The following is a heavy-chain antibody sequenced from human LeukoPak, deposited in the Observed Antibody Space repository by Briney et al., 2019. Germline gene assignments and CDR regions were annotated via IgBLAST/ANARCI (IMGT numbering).Heavy chain of an antibody. D-gene: IGHD6-13*01. V-gene: IGHV1-2*02. Sequence: ASVKVSCKASGYTFTGYYMHWVRQAPGQGLEWMGWINPNSGGTNYAQKFQGRVTMTRDTSISTAYMELSRLRSDDTAMYYCARDRKQQLVRGYWLDPWGQGTLVTVSS. CDR3: ARDRKQQLVRGYWLDP. J-gene: IGHJ5*02. CDR2: INPNSGGT. CDR1: GYTFTGYY.